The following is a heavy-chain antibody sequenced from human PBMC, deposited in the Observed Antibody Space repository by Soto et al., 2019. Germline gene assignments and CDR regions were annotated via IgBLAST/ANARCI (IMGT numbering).Heavy chain of an antibody. V-gene: IGHV1-18*01. D-gene: IGHD3-16*01. CDR1: GYTFTNYA. CDR3: ARGVTGGLNDY. CDR2: IGAYSGNT. Sequence: ASVKVSCKTSGYTFTNYAITWVRQAPGQGLEWMGWIGAYSGNTKYPQNIQGRVTMTTDTSTSTAYMELRSLRSDDTAVYFCARGVTGGLNDYWGQRSLVTVSS. J-gene: IGHJ4*02.